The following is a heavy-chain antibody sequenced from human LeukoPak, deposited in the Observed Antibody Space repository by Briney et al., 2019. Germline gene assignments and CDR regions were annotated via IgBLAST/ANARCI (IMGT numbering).Heavy chain of an antibody. CDR2: ISGSGGST. D-gene: IGHD2-15*01. J-gene: IGHJ4*02. CDR1: GFTFSSYA. Sequence: GGSLRLSCAASGFTFSSYAMSWVRQAPGKGLEWVSAISGSGGSTYYADSVKGRFTISRDNAKNSLYLQMNSLRAEDTAVYYCARELRLLYYFDYWGQGTLVTVSS. CDR3: ARELRLLYYFDY. V-gene: IGHV3-23*01.